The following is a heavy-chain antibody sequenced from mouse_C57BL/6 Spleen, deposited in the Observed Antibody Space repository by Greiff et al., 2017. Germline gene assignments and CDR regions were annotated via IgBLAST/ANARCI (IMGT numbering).Heavy chain of an antibody. J-gene: IGHJ2*01. CDR3: AREGNYVSFDY. CDR2: ISDGGSYT. D-gene: IGHD2-1*01. V-gene: IGHV5-4*01. CDR1: GFTFSSYA. Sequence: EVQRVESGGGLVKPGGSLKLSCAASGFTFSSYAMSWVRQTPEKRLEWVATISDGGSYTYYPDNVKGRFTISRDNAKNNLYLQMSHLKSEDTAMYYCAREGNYVSFDYWGQGTTLTVSS.